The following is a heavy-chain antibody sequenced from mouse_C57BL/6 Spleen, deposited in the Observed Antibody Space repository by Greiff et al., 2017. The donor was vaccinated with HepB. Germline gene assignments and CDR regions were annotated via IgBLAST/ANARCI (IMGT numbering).Heavy chain of an antibody. Sequence: VKLQQPGAELVRPGSSVKLSCKASGYTFTSYWMHWVKQRPIQGLEWIGNIDPSDSETHYNQKFKDKATLTVDKSSSTAYMQLSSLTSEDSAVYYCARNLRWRLDYWGQGTTLTVSS. CDR3: ARNLRWRLDY. J-gene: IGHJ2*01. V-gene: IGHV1-52*01. CDR1: GYTFTSYW. D-gene: IGHD2-13*01. CDR2: IDPSDSET.